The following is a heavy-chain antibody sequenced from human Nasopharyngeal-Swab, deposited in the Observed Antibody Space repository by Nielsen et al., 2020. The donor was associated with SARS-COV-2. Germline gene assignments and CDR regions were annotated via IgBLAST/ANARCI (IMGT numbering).Heavy chain of an antibody. V-gene: IGHV3-30*18. Sequence: GGSLRLSCAASGFTFSSFGMHWVRQAPGKGLEWVAFIAHDASNEYYGDSVKGRFSISRDSSKNTLYLQMDSLRGEDTAVYYCAKVLAVAGTGDYWGQGTLVTVSS. CDR1: GFTFSSFG. D-gene: IGHD6-19*01. J-gene: IGHJ4*02. CDR3: AKVLAVAGTGDY. CDR2: IAHDASNE.